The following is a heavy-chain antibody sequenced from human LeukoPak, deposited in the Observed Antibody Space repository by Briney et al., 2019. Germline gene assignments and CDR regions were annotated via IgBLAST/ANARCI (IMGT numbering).Heavy chain of an antibody. CDR3: ARGIPLRGVASDY. J-gene: IGHJ4*02. CDR1: GYTFTGYY. Sequence: ASVKVSCKASGYTFTGYYTHWVRQAPGQGLEWMGWINPNSGGTNYAQKFQGRVTMTRDTSISTAYMELSRLRSDDTAVYYCARGIPLRGVASDYWGQGTLVTVSS. D-gene: IGHD3-10*01. CDR2: INPNSGGT. V-gene: IGHV1-2*02.